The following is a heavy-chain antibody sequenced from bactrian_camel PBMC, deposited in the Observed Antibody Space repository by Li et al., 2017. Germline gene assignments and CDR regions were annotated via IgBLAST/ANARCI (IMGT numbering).Heavy chain of an antibody. Sequence: HVQLVESGGGSVQPGGSLRLSCAASGITSSNYCMGWFRQAPGKEREGVAAIYSTGGINHYADSVKGRFTISKDNAKNTLDLQMDNLKPEDTAMYYCAAVLSLLPRVIPGPHGKWGQGTQVTVS. J-gene: IGHJ4*01. CDR2: IYSTGGIN. D-gene: IGHD7*01. V-gene: IGHV3-3*01. CDR3: AAVLSLLPRVIPGPHGK. CDR1: GITSSNYC.